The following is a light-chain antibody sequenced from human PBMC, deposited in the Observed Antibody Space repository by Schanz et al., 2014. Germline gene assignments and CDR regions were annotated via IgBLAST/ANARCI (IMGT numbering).Light chain of an antibody. J-gene: IGLJ1*01. V-gene: IGLV2-11*01. CDR2: DVS. CDR1: SSDVGGYKY. CDR3: SSYAGNNKYV. Sequence: QSALTQPRSVSGSPGQAVTISCTGTSSDVGGYKYVSWYQQHPGKAPRVLIHDVSRRPSGVPDRFSGSKSGNTASLTVSGLLAEDEADYYCSSYAGNNKYVFGTGTKLTVL.